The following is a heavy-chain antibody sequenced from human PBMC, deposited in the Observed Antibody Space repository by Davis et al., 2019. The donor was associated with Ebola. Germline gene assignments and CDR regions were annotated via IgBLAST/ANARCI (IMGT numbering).Heavy chain of an antibody. D-gene: IGHD3-22*01. J-gene: IGHJ5*02. Sequence: PSETLSLTCTVSGGSVSSGSYYWSWIRQPPGKGLEWIGYIYYSGSTYYNPSLKSRVTISVDTSKNQFSLKLSSVTAADTAVYYCARVGYYDSSGPNWFDPWGQGTLVTVSS. V-gene: IGHV4-30-4*08. CDR3: ARVGYYDSSGPNWFDP. CDR2: IYYSGST. CDR1: GGSVSSGSYY.